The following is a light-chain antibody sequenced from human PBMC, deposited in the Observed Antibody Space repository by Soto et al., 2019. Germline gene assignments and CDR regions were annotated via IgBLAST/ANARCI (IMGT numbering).Light chain of an antibody. CDR1: QGISNY. Sequence: DVQRTECPSSLSAAVGDRVTITCRASQGISNYLAWYQQQPGKVPKLLIYVASTLQSEVPSRFSGSGSGTDFTLTISSLQPEDVATYYCQKYNSAPWTFGQGTKVEIK. J-gene: IGKJ1*01. CDR3: QKYNSAPWT. CDR2: VAS. V-gene: IGKV1-27*01.